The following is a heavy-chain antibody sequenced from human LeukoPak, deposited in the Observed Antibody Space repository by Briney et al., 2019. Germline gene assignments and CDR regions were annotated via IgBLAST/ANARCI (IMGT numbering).Heavy chain of an antibody. Sequence: SETLSLTCTVSGGSISSSSYYWGWIRQPPGKGLEWIGSIYYSGSTCYNPSLKSRVTISVDTSKNQFSLKLSSVTAADTAVYYCAILGRSSYYYFDYWGQGTLVTVSS. J-gene: IGHJ4*02. CDR2: IYYSGST. CDR1: GGSISSSSYY. V-gene: IGHV4-39*01. D-gene: IGHD2-15*01. CDR3: AILGRSSYYYFDY.